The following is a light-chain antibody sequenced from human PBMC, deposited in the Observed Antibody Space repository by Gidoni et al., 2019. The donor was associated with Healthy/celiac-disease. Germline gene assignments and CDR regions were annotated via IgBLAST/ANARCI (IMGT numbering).Light chain of an antibody. V-gene: IGKV3-11*01. CDR2: DAS. CDR3: QQRSNWPLT. Sequence: IVYTQSPATVSLSPGERATLSCRPSQSDSSYFAWYQQKPGQAPRLLIYDASNCATGIPTSFSGSGSGTDFTLTISSLEPEDFAAYYCQQRSNWPLTFGRGTKVEIK. J-gene: IGKJ4*01. CDR1: QSDSSY.